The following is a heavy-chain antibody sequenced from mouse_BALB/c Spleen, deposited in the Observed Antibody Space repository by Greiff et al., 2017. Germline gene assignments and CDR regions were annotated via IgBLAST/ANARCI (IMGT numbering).Heavy chain of an antibody. Sequence: EVQVVESGGGLVKPGGSLKLSCAASGFTFSDYYMYWVRQTPEKRLEWVATISDGGSYTYYPDSVKGRFTISRDNAKNNLYLQMSSLKSEDTAMYYCARARTTPGVFDYWGQGTTLTVSS. CDR3: ARARTTPGVFDY. CDR2: ISDGGSYT. V-gene: IGHV5-4*02. J-gene: IGHJ2*01. D-gene: IGHD1-1*01. CDR1: GFTFSDYY.